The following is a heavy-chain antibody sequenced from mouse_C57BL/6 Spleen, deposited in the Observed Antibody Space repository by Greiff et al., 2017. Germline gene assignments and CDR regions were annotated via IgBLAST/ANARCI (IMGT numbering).Heavy chain of an antibody. CDR3: ARETFFAY. Sequence: VQLQQSGPELVKPGASVKISCKASGYAFSSSWMNWVKQMPGKGLEWIGRIYPGDGDTNYNGKFKGKATLTADKSSSTAYMQLSSLTSEDSAVYFCARETFFAYWGQGTLVTVAA. V-gene: IGHV1-82*01. CDR1: GYAFSSSW. J-gene: IGHJ3*01. CDR2: IYPGDGDT.